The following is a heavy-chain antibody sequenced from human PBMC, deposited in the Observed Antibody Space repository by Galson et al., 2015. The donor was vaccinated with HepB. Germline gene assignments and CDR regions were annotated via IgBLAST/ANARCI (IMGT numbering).Heavy chain of an antibody. D-gene: IGHD3-16*01. CDR2: IRGRGTGN. J-gene: IGHJ4*02. CDR1: GFTFYVYT. V-gene: IGHV3-23*01. Sequence: SLRLSCAASGFTFYVYTMNWVRQAPGKGLEWVSAIRGRGTGNFYADSVRGRFTISRDDSKNTVTLQLNNQRVEDTAIYYCAEDSGFGGEDYLGQGILVTVSS. CDR3: AEDSGFGGEDY.